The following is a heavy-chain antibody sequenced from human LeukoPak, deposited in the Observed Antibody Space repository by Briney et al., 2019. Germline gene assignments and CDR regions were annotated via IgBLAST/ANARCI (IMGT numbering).Heavy chain of an antibody. CDR3: ARIYSSGGAFDI. V-gene: IGHV4-59*12. CDR1: GGSISSYY. J-gene: IGHJ3*02. D-gene: IGHD6-25*01. Sequence: PSETLSLTCTVSGGSISSYYWGWIRQPPGKGLEWIGEIYHSGSTNYNPSLKSRVTISVDKSKNQFSLKLSSVTAADTAVYYCARIYSSGGAFDIWGQGTMVTVSS. CDR2: IYHSGST.